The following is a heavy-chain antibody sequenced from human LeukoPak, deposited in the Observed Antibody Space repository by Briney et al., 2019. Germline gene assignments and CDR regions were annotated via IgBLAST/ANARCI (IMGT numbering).Heavy chain of an antibody. CDR1: GFTFSSYE. V-gene: IGHV3-48*03. CDR3: ARGGSSSLYYYYYYMDV. CDR2: ISSSGSTI. D-gene: IGHD6-6*01. Sequence: GGSLRLSCAASGFTFSSYEMNWVRQAPGKGLEWVSYISSSGSTIYYADSVKGRFTISRDNAKNSLYLQMNSLRAEDTAVCYCARGGSSSLYYYYYYMDVWGKGTTVTVSS. J-gene: IGHJ6*03.